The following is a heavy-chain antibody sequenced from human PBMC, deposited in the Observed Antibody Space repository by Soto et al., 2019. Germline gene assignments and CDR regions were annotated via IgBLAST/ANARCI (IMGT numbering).Heavy chain of an antibody. CDR3: ARVPLKEDSSGWRDFDY. J-gene: IGHJ4*02. CDR2: INPNNGNT. Sequence: ASVKVSCKASGYTFTVYYMHWVRQAPGQGLEWMGWINPNNGNTNYAQKLQGRVTMTRDTSTSTAYMELSSLRSDDTAVYYCARVPLKEDSSGWRDFDYWGQGTLVTVSS. V-gene: IGHV1-2*02. D-gene: IGHD6-19*01. CDR1: GYTFTVYY.